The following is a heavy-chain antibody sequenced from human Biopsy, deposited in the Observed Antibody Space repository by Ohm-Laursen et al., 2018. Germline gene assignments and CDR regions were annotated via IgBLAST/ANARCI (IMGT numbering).Heavy chain of an antibody. J-gene: IGHJ1*01. CDR2: NIPILGTG. V-gene: IGHV1-69*06. D-gene: IGHD3-9*01. CDR1: GGTFSNYG. CDR3: ATKLTGEFHH. Sequence: GSSVKVSCKAPGGTFSNYGVNWVRQAPGQGLEWLGGNIPILGTGNYAQKFQDRVTVAADTSTSTATMEIRSLRSDGTAVYYCATKLTGEFHHWGQGTLVIVSS.